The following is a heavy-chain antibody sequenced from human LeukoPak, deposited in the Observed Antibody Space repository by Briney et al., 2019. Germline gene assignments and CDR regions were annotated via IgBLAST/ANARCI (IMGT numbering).Heavy chain of an antibody. CDR3: ARDRRLAAAGTGYFDY. V-gene: IGHV3-30-3*01. D-gene: IGHD6-13*01. CDR1: GFTFSSYA. Sequence: GRSLRLSCAASGFTFSSYAMHWVRQAPGKGLEWVAVISYDGSNKYYADSVKGRFTISRDNSKNTLYLQMNSLRAEDTAVYYCARDRRLAAAGTGYFDYWGQGTLVTVSS. J-gene: IGHJ4*02. CDR2: ISYDGSNK.